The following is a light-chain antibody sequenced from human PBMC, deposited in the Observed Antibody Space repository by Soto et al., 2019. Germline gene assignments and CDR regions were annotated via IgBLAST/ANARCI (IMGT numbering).Light chain of an antibody. J-gene: IGKJ5*01. V-gene: IGKV3-20*01. CDR1: QSVRNNY. CDR3: QQYGSSHT. CDR2: GAS. Sequence: EIVLTQSQGTLSLSPGESATLSCLASQSVRNNYLAWYQQKPGQAPRLLIYGASSRAIGIPDRFSGSVSGSDFILTINRLEPEDFAVYYCQQYGSSHTFGQGTRLEI.